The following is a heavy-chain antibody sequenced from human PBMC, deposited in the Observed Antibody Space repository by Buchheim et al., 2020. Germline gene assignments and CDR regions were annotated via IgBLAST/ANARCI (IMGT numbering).Heavy chain of an antibody. Sequence: EVQLVESGGGLVQPGGSLRLSCAASGFTFSNSWMHWVRQAPGKGLVWVSRINSDGSSTRYGESVKGRFTVSRDNAKNTLYLQMNSLRAKDSAVYYCTRDLTYCTGDCYRDYWGQGSL. V-gene: IGHV3-74*01. CDR1: GFTFSNSW. D-gene: IGHD2-21*02. CDR2: INSDGSST. CDR3: TRDLTYCTGDCYRDY. J-gene: IGHJ4*02.